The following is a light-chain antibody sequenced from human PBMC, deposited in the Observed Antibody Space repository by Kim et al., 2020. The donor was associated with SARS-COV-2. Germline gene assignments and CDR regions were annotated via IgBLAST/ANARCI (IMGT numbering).Light chain of an antibody. CDR1: SGSIASNY. CDR3: QSYDSSNQNVV. V-gene: IGLV6-57*02. J-gene: IGLJ2*01. Sequence: TVTISCTGSSGSIASNYVQWYQQRPGSAPTTVIYEDNQRPSGVPDRFSGSIDSSSNSASLTISGLKTEDEADYYCQSYDSSNQNVVFGGGTQLTVL. CDR2: EDN.